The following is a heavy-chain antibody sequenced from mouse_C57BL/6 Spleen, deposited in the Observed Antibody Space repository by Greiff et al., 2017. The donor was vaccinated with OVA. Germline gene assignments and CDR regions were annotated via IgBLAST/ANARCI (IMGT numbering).Heavy chain of an antibody. CDR3: ASTPPYDSSSYRFYYYAKCD. CDR2: IYPGDGDT. CDR1: GYAFSSSW. J-gene: IGHJ4*01. Sequence: VQLQQSGPELVKPGASVKISCKASGYAFSSSWMNWVKQRPGKGLEWIGRIYPGDGDTKYNGKFKGKATLTADKSSSTAYMQLSSLTSEDTAVYFCASTPPYDSSSYRFYYYAKCDWGQGTSVTVSS. V-gene: IGHV1-82*01. D-gene: IGHD1-1*01.